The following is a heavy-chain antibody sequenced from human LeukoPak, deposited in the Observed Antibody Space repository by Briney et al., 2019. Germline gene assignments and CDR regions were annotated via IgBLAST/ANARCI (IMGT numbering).Heavy chain of an antibody. J-gene: IGHJ5*02. CDR1: GFDLSTYE. V-gene: IGHV3-48*03. CDR2: ITISGHTK. Sequence: GGSLRLSCAASGFDLSTYEMNWVRQAPGKGLEWIADITISGHTKNYADSVKGRFTISRDNARASLYLQMNSLRVEDTGVYYCARGDPHADLWGQGTLVTVSS. CDR3: ARGDPHADL.